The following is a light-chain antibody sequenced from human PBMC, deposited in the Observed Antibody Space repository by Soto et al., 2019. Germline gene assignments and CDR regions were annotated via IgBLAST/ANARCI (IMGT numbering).Light chain of an antibody. CDR1: QSVGTD. CDR2: GAS. Sequence: EIVMTQSPATLSASPGERATLSCRASQSVGTDLAWYQQKPGQAPRRLIYGASTRATGIPARFSGSGSGTEFTLTINSLQSEDLAVYYCHQYNDWPRFTFGPGTKVEIK. V-gene: IGKV3-15*01. J-gene: IGKJ3*01. CDR3: HQYNDWPRFT.